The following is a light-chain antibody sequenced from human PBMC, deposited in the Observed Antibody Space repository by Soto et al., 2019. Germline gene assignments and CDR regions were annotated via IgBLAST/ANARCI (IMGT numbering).Light chain of an antibody. Sequence: EIALTQSQGTLSLSPGERATLSCLASQSVSSSYLAWYQQKPGQAPRLLIYGASSRATGIPDRFSGSGSGTDFTLTISRLEPEDFAVYYCQQYGSSRWTFGQGTKVDIK. CDR2: GAS. J-gene: IGKJ1*01. V-gene: IGKV3-20*01. CDR3: QQYGSSRWT. CDR1: QSVSSSY.